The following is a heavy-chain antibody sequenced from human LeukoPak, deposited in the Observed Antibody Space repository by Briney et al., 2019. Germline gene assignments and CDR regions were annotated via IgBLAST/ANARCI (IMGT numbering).Heavy chain of an antibody. CDR3: AKDHYGSGSYIDY. V-gene: IGHV3-33*06. CDR1: GFTFSSYG. J-gene: IGHJ4*02. CDR2: IWYDGSNK. Sequence: PGRSLRLSCAASGFTFSSYGMHWVRQAPGKGLEWLAVIWYDGSNKYYADSVKGRFTISRDNSKNTLYLQMNSLRAEDTAVYYCAKDHYGSGSYIDYWGQGTLVTVSS. D-gene: IGHD3-10*01.